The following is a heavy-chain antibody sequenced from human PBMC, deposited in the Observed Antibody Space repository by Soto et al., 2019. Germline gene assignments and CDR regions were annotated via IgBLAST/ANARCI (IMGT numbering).Heavy chain of an antibody. D-gene: IGHD3-10*01. J-gene: IGHJ4*02. CDR2: ISGGGDTT. Sequence: EVQLLESGGGLVQPGGSLRLSCAASGFTFNNYAMTWVRQAPGKGLEWVSAISGGGDTTSYADSVKGRFTVSRDGSKNTLYLQMSSLRAEDTALYYCGEGRGGSGSLTPRVDFWGQGTLVTVSS. V-gene: IGHV3-23*01. CDR3: GEGRGGSGSLTPRVDF. CDR1: GFTFNNYA.